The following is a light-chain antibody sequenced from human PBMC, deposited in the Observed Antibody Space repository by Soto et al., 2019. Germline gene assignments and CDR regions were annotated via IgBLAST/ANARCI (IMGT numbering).Light chain of an antibody. CDR2: DAS. J-gene: IGKJ4*01. CDR3: QQSDNTPRFT. Sequence: DIQMTQSPSSLSSSVGERVTITCRASQSISSYLIWYQQKPGQAPKLLLYDASSLESGVPARFSGSGSGTDFTLTISRLQPEDFAVYYCQQSDNTPRFTFGRGTKVEIK. V-gene: IGKV1-39*01. CDR1: QSISSY.